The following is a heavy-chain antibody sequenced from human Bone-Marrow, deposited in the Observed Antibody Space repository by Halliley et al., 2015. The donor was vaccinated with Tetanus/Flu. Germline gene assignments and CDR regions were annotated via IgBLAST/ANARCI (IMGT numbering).Heavy chain of an antibody. CDR2: YSYIGVT. CDR1: GGSISGSH. V-gene: IGHV4-59*01. J-gene: IGHJ3*02. Sequence: LRLSCAVSGGSISGSHWSWVRQPPGKGLEWIGFYSYIGVTRYNPSLKSRVTISLDTSKNQVSLKMISLTAADTAVYYCARDPVEGSFDIWGQGTLVTVSS. CDR3: ARDPVEGSFDI.